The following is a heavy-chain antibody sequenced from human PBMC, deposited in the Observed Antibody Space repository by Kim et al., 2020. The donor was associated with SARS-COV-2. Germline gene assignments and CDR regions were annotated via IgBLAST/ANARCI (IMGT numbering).Heavy chain of an antibody. V-gene: IGHV1-3*01. CDR3: ARAKGMVRGVLNWFDP. J-gene: IGHJ5*02. Sequence: KFQGRVTITRDTSASTAYMELSSLRSEDTAVYYCARAKGMVRGVLNWFDPWGQGTLVTVSS. D-gene: IGHD3-10*01.